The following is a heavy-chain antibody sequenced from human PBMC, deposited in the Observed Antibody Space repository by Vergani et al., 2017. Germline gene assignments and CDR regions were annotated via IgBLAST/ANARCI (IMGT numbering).Heavy chain of an antibody. CDR3: AREGGFGIPNDY. V-gene: IGHV3-33*05. Sequence: VQLVESGGGVVQPGTSLRLSCDASGFKFSQFGMHWVRQGPGKGLEWVAFISYDGSKTQYADSEKGRVTISRDNSKNTLYLQMNSLIAEDTAVYYCAREGGFGIPNDYWGQGTLVTVSS. J-gene: IGHJ4*02. CDR2: ISYDGSKT. D-gene: IGHD3-10*01. CDR1: GFKFSQFG.